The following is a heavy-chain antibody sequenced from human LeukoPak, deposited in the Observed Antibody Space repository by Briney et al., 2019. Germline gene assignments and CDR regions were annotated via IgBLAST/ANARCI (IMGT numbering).Heavy chain of an antibody. D-gene: IGHD2-21*01. Sequence: GGSLRLSCAASGFTFSKFTMNWVRQAPGKGLEWVSSISSSATYISYADSVKGRFTISRDNSKNTLYLQMNSLRAEDTAVYYCAKDLSIPPGLDYWGQGTLVTVSS. J-gene: IGHJ4*02. CDR2: ISSSATYI. CDR3: AKDLSIPPGLDY. V-gene: IGHV3-21*01. CDR1: GFTFSKFT.